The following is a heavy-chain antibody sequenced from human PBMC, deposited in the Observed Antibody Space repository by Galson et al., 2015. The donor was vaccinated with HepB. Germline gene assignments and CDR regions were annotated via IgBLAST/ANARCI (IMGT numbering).Heavy chain of an antibody. CDR2: INPDSGGT. D-gene: IGHD3-22*01. V-gene: IGHV1-2*02. Sequence: SVKVSCKASGYTFTGYSMHWVRQAPGQGLEWMGWINPDSGGTNYAQKFQGRVTMTRDTSISTAYMELSRLRSDDTAVYYCAREAYYYDSSGYPLPGYWGQRTLVTVSS. CDR3: AREAYYYDSSGYPLPGY. J-gene: IGHJ4*02. CDR1: GYTFTGYS.